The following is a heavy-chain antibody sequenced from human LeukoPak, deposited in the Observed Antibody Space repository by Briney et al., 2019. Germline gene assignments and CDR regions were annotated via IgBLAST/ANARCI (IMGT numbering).Heavy chain of an antibody. CDR3: AKPLGYCTSTICHIYDY. CDR2: IKEDGSEQ. D-gene: IGHD2-2*02. CDR1: GFTFNSYW. J-gene: IGHJ4*02. V-gene: IGHV3-7*03. Sequence: GGSLRLSCAASGFTFNSYWMSWVRQAPGKGLEWVASIKEDGSEQYYVDSVKGRFTISRDNSKNTLYLQMSSLRAEDTAVYYCAKPLGYCTSTICHIYDYWGQGTLVTVSS.